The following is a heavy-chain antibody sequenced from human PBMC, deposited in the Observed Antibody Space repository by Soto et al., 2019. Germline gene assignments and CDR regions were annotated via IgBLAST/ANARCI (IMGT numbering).Heavy chain of an antibody. CDR2: ISPYKGNT. J-gene: IGHJ4*02. V-gene: IGHV1-18*01. CDR3: ARDLDASGSYYTDY. CDR1: GYTFSSIG. D-gene: IGHD3-10*01. Sequence: QIQLVQSGAEVKKPGASVKVSCKASGYTFSSIGISWVRQAPGQGPEWMGWISPYKGNTHYAQGLQGRATMTTDTSTSTAYMELRSLRSDDTAVYYCARDLDASGSYYTDYWGQGTLVTVSS.